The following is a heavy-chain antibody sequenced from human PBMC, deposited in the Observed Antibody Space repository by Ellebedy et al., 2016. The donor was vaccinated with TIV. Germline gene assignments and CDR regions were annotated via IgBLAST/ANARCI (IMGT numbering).Heavy chain of an antibody. J-gene: IGHJ4*02. Sequence: PGGSLRLSCAASGFTVSNNYMRWVRPAPGKGLEWVSVIYSGGNTFYAESVKGRFTISRDSSQNTLYLQMDSLRAEDTAVYYCASSPSQGYWGQGTLVTVSS. V-gene: IGHV3-53*01. CDR1: GFTVSNNY. CDR2: IYSGGNT. CDR3: ASSPSQGY.